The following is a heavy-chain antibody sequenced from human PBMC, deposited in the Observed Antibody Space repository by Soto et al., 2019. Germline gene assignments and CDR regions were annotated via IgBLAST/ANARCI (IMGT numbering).Heavy chain of an antibody. Sequence: PSETLSLTCGVSNGSISSGDYYWSWLRQPPGRGLEWIGHIHYSGTSTYNPSLKSRVTISADTSKNQFSLKLSSVTAADTAVYYCARAHLYYDILTGYYGTAYYYMDVWGKGTTVTVSS. V-gene: IGHV4-30-4*01. J-gene: IGHJ6*03. D-gene: IGHD3-9*01. CDR2: IHYSGTS. CDR1: NGSISSGDYY. CDR3: ARAHLYYDILTGYYGTAYYYMDV.